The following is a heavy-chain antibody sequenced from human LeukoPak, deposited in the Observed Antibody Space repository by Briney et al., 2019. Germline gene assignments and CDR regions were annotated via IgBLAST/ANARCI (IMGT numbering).Heavy chain of an antibody. J-gene: IGHJ4*02. CDR3: ARGRILGPESFFDL. V-gene: IGHV3-48*03. CDR2: TARSGGDI. CDR1: GFTSSRYG. D-gene: IGHD3-16*01. Sequence: GGSLRLSCVVSGFTSSRYGMHWVRQAPGKGLEWVSYTARSGGDIHYAPSVRGRFTISSDTAENSVFLQMNNLRAEDTAVYYCARGRILGPESFFDLWGQGTLVTVSS.